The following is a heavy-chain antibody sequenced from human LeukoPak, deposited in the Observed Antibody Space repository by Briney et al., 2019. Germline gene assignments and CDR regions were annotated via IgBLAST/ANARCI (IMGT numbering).Heavy chain of an antibody. V-gene: IGHV3-66*01. CDR3: ASESFGGDYRPGWFDP. Sequence: GSLRLSCSGSGFILSSNYISWVRQAPGKGLEWVSVIYSGGSTYYTDSVKGRFNISRDNSKNTLYLQMNSLRVEDTAVYYCASESFGGDYRPGWFDPWGQGTLVTVSS. CDR1: GFILSSNY. D-gene: IGHD4-17*01. J-gene: IGHJ5*02. CDR2: IYSGGST.